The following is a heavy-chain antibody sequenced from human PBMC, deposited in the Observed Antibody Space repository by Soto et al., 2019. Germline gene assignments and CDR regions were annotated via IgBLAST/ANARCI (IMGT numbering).Heavy chain of an antibody. CDR3: ARDPMIVVYHYYFYYGLDV. V-gene: IGHV3-74*01. D-gene: IGHD3-22*01. Sequence: RSLRLSCAASGSTFSSYWMHWVRQAPGKGLVWVSRINSDGSSTSYADSVKGRFTISRDNAKNTLYLHMNSLRADDTAVYYCARDPMIVVYHYYFYYGLDVWGPETMVTVS. J-gene: IGHJ6*02. CDR2: INSDGSST. CDR1: GSTFSSYW.